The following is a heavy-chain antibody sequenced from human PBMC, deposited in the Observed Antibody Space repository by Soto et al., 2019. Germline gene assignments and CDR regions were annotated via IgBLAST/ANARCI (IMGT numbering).Heavy chain of an antibody. Sequence: PSETLSLTCTVSGGSISSYYWSWIRQPPGKGLEWIGYIYYSGSTNYNPSLKSRATISVDTSKNQFSLKLSSVTAADTAVYYCARGDHRGWFGELLIGDYWGQGTLVTVS. CDR1: GGSISSYY. CDR2: IYYSGST. D-gene: IGHD3-10*01. J-gene: IGHJ4*02. CDR3: ARGDHRGWFGELLIGDY. V-gene: IGHV4-59*01.